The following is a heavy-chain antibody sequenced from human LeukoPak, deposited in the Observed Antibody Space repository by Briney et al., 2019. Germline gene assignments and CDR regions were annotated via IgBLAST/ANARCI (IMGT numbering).Heavy chain of an antibody. Sequence: PGGSLRLSCAASVFTLSSYWMSWVRRAPGKGLEWVANIKQDGSEKYYVDSVKGRFTISRDNAKNSLYLQMNSLRAEDTAVYYCAREGGLENKYYYYYYMDVWGKGTTVTASS. D-gene: IGHD2/OR15-2a*01. CDR1: VFTLSSYW. V-gene: IGHV3-7*01. CDR2: IKQDGSEK. CDR3: AREGGLENKYYYYYYMDV. J-gene: IGHJ6*03.